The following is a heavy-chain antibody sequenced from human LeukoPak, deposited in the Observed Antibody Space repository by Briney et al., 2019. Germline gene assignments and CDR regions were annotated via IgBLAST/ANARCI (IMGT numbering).Heavy chain of an antibody. Sequence: ASVKVSCKASGYTFTSYGFSWVLQAPGQGLEWMGWISAYNGNTNYAQKLQGRVTMTTDTSTSTAYMELRSLRSDDTAVYYCARERDSSGYYSVGYWGQGTLVTVSS. J-gene: IGHJ4*02. CDR3: ARERDSSGYYSVGY. CDR2: ISAYNGNT. D-gene: IGHD3-22*01. CDR1: GYTFTSYG. V-gene: IGHV1-18*01.